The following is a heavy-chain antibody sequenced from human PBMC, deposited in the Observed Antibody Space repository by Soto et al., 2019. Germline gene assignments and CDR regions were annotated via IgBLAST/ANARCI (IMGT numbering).Heavy chain of an antibody. V-gene: IGHV1-18*01. J-gene: IGHJ5*02. D-gene: IGHD6-19*01. CDR3: ARDSGQWLLKNWFDP. CDR2: ISAYNGNT. Sequence: ASVKVSCKASGYTFTSYGISWVRQAPGQGLEWMGWISAYNGNTNYAQKLQGRVTMTTDTSTSTAYMELRSLRSDDTAVYYCARDSGQWLLKNWFDPWGQGTLVTVSS. CDR1: GYTFTSYG.